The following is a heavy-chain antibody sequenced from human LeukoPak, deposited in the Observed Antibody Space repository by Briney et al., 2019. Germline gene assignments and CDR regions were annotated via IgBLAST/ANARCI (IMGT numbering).Heavy chain of an antibody. CDR2: IYYSGST. J-gene: IGHJ4*02. Sequence: SETLSLTCTVSGGSISSSSYYWGWIRQPPGKGLEWIGSIYYSGSTYYNPSLKSRVTISVDTSMNQFSLKLSSVTAADTAVYYCARHLSFEFDYWGQGTLVTVSS. CDR1: GGSISSSSYY. V-gene: IGHV4-39*01. CDR3: ARHLSFEFDY.